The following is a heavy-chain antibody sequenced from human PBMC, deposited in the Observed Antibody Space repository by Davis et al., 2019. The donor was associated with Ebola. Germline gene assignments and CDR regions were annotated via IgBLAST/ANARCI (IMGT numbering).Heavy chain of an antibody. CDR1: GFTFSSYA. Sequence: GESLKISCAASGFTFSSYAMHWVRQAPGKGLEWVAVISHDRTSNYYSDSVKGRFTISRDNSKNTLSLQMNSLRTEDTAVYYCAKDVINVVGASRGIYYGLDVWGKGTTVTVSS. CDR3: AKDVINVVGASRGIYYGLDV. J-gene: IGHJ6*04. V-gene: IGHV3-30*04. D-gene: IGHD1-26*01. CDR2: ISHDRTSN.